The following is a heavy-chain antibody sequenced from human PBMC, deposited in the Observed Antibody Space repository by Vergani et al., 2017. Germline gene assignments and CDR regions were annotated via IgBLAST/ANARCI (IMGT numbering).Heavy chain of an antibody. CDR2: ISYDGSNK. Sequence: QVQLVESGGGVVQPGRSLRLSCAASGFTFSSYGMHWVRQAPGKGLEWVAVISYDGSNKYYADSVKGRFTISRDNSKNTLYLQMNSLRAEDTAVYYCAKSAPSSGWFQHWGQGTLVTVSS. J-gene: IGHJ1*01. V-gene: IGHV3-30*18. D-gene: IGHD6-19*01. CDR1: GFTFSSYG. CDR3: AKSAPSSGWFQH.